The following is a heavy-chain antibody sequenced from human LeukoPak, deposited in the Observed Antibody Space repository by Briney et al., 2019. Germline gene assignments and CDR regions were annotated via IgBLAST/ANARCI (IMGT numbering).Heavy chain of an antibody. CDR1: GFTFSSYG. CDR2: ISGSGGST. J-gene: IGHJ6*03. CDR3: AKATYYYDSSGYYYYYYYMDV. Sequence: GGSLRLSCAASGFTFSSYGMSWVRQAPGKGLEWVSAISGSGGSTYYADSVKGRFTISRDNSKNTLYLQMNSLGAEDTAVYYCAKATYYYDSSGYYYYYYYMDVWGKGTTVTISS. V-gene: IGHV3-23*01. D-gene: IGHD3-22*01.